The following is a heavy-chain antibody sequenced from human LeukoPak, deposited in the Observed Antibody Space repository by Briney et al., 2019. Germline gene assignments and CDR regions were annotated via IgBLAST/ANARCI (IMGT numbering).Heavy chain of an antibody. CDR3: ARNPNYSGTYYDAFDI. D-gene: IGHD1-26*01. Sequence: QPGGSLRLSCVGFGFTFSDHYMDWVRQAPGKGLEWVGRFRNKPNGYTTEYATSLKGRFTISRDDSGGSMYLQLSSLRTEDTAVYYCARNPNYSGTYYDAFDIWGQGTMVTVSS. J-gene: IGHJ3*02. CDR1: GFTFSDHY. CDR2: FRNKPNGYTT. V-gene: IGHV3-72*01.